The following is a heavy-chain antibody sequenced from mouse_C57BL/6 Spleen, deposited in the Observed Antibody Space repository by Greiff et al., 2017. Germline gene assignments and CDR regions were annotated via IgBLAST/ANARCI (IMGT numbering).Heavy chain of an antibody. CDR3: ARSEANWDY. J-gene: IGHJ2*01. CDR1: GYTFTSYW. CDR2: IYPGSGST. V-gene: IGHV1-55*01. Sequence: QVQLQQPGAELVRPGSSVKLSCKASGYTFTSYWITWVKQRPGQGLEWIGDIYPGSGSTNYNEKFKSKATLTVDTSSSTAYMQLSSLTSEDSAVYYCARSEANWDYWGQGTTLTVSS. D-gene: IGHD4-1*01.